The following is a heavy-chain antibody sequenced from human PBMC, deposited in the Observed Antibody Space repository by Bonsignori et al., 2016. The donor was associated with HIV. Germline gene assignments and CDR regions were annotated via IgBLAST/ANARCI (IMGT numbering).Heavy chain of an antibody. Sequence: EVRLVESGGGLIKPGESLKLSCAASGFSFSITWMSWVRQAPGKGLEWVGRIKSETDGGTTEYAAHVKGRFTISRDNSKDMLFLQMNSLKAEDSAVYYCTTDQVGFGMDVWGRGDHGHRLL. CDR1: GFSFSITW. CDR2: IKSETDGGTT. J-gene: IGHJ6*02. CDR3: TTDQVGFGMDV. D-gene: IGHD1-26*01. V-gene: IGHV3-15*01.